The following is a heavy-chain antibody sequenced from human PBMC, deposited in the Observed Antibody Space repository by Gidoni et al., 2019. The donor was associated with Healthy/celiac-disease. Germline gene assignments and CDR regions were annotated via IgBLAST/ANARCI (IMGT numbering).Heavy chain of an antibody. Sequence: QVQLQQLGAGLLKPSETLSLTCAVYVGSFSGYYWSWIRQPPGKGLEWIGEINHSGSTNYNPSLKSRVTISVDKSKNQFSLKLSSVTAADTAVYYCARVRVVPAAMPYFDYWGQGTLVTVSS. J-gene: IGHJ4*02. V-gene: IGHV4-34*01. D-gene: IGHD2-2*01. CDR2: INHSGST. CDR1: VGSFSGYY. CDR3: ARVRVVPAAMPYFDY.